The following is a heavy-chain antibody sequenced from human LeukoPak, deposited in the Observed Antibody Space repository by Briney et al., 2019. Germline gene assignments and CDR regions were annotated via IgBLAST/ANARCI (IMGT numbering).Heavy chain of an antibody. CDR3: AKADWGDIVVVVAATFFDY. Sequence: GRSLRLSCAASGFTFSSYAMHWVRQAPGKGLEWVAVISYDGSNKYYADSVKGRFTISRDNSKNTLYLQMNSLRAEDTAVYYCAKADWGDIVVVVAATFFDYWGQGTLVTVSS. V-gene: IGHV3-30-3*01. J-gene: IGHJ4*02. CDR2: ISYDGSNK. D-gene: IGHD2-15*01. CDR1: GFTFSSYA.